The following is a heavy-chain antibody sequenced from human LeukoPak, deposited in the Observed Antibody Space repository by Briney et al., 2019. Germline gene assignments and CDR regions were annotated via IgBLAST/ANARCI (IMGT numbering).Heavy chain of an antibody. V-gene: IGHV2-5*02. CDR3: AHSQVFSSGSFHAAYDV. D-gene: IGHD5-18*01. CDR2: IYWDDDK. J-gene: IGHJ3*01. CDR1: GVSLSTTGAG. Sequence: SGPTLVNPTQTLTLTCSLSGVSLSTTGAGVAWIRQPPGKALEWLGLIYWDDDKRYSPSLKNRLTIAKDTSKNQVVLTMTNMDSVDTATYYCAHSQVFSSGSFHAAYDVWGLGTLVSVSS.